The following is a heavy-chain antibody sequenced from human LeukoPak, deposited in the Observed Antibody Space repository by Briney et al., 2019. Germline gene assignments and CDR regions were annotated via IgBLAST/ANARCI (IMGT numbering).Heavy chain of an antibody. CDR3: ARLRTYYDSTGYSDY. V-gene: IGHV4-39*01. Sequence: PSETLSLTCTVSGGSISSSSYYWGWIRQPPGKGLEWVGSIYYSGSTDYNPSLKSRVTISVDTSKNQFSLKLSSVTAADTAVYYCARLRTYYDSTGYSDYWGQGTLVTVSS. CDR1: GGSISSSSYY. CDR2: IYYSGST. D-gene: IGHD3-22*01. J-gene: IGHJ4*02.